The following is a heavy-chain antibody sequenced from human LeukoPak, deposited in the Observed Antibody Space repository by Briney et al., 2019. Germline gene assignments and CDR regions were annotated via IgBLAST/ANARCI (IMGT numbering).Heavy chain of an antibody. V-gene: IGHV4-4*07. CDR1: GGSISSYF. CDR2: IHTSGST. D-gene: IGHD1-1*01. Sequence: PSETLSLTCTVSGGSISSYFCTWIRQPAGKGLEWIGRIHTSGSTNYNPSLKSRVTMSVDTSKNQFSLKLSSVTAADTAVYYCARDLEGHGNYFDYWGQGALVTVSS. J-gene: IGHJ4*02. CDR3: ARDLEGHGNYFDY.